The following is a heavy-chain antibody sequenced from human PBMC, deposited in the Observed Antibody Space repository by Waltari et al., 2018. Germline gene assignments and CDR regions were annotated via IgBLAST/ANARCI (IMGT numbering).Heavy chain of an antibody. V-gene: IGHV3-48*03. CDR1: GFTLTTYE. Sequence: EVQLVESGGGLVQPGGSLRLSCAPSGFTLTTYEMHWVRQAPGKGLEWVSYISGGGRSILYADSVKGRLTISRGNAKNSLYLQMNSLTAEDTAVYYCATSIRNYFEYWGQGTLVTVSS. CDR3: ATSIRNYFEY. J-gene: IGHJ4*02. CDR2: ISGGGRSI. D-gene: IGHD2-2*01.